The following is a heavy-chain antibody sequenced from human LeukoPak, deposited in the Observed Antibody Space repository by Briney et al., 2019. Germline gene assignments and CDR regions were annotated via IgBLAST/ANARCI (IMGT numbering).Heavy chain of an antibody. J-gene: IGHJ4*02. CDR2: VYYSGTT. CDR3: VRLDATISGEFDY. V-gene: IGHV4-39*01. CDR1: SDSISSSGYY. Sequence: SETLSLTCTVSSDSISSSGYYWGWIRQPPGKGLEWIGSVYYSGTTYYNPSLKSRVTISVDTSKNQFSLRLTSVSAADTAVYYCVRLDATISGEFDYWGQGTLVTVSS. D-gene: IGHD1-26*01.